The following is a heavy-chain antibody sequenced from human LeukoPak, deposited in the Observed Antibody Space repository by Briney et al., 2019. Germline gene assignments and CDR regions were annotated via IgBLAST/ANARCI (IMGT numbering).Heavy chain of an antibody. CDR3: ARMPYDSSGLDSYYFDY. CDR2: INPNSGGT. J-gene: IGHJ4*02. V-gene: IGHV1-2*02. CDR1: GYTFTGYY. Sequence: WASVKVSCKASGYTFTGYYMHWVRQAPGQGLEWMGWINPNSGGTNYAQKFQGRVTMTRDTSISTAYMELSRLRSDDTAVYYCARMPYDSSGLDSYYFDYWGQGTLVTVSS. D-gene: IGHD3-22*01.